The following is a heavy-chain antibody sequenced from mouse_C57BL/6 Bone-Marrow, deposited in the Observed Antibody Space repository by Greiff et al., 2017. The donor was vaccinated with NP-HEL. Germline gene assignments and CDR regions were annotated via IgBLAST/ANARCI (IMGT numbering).Heavy chain of an antibody. D-gene: IGHD1-1*01. Sequence: EVQLQESGPGLVKPSQSLSLTCSVTGYSITSGYYWNWIRQFPGNKLEWMGYISYDGSNNYNPSLKNRISITRDTSKNQFFLKLNSVTTEDTATYYCARGTTVVATGYWYFDVWGTGTTGTVSS. CDR1: GYSITSGYY. J-gene: IGHJ1*03. CDR3: ARGTTVVATGYWYFDV. V-gene: IGHV3-6*01. CDR2: ISYDGSN.